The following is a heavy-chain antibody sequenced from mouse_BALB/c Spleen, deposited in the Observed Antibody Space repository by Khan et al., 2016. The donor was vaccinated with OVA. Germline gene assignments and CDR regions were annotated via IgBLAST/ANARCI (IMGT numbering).Heavy chain of an antibody. D-gene: IGHD1-1*01. CDR3: VNQGSSPAGFTY. CDR2: INPSTDYT. J-gene: IGHJ3*01. CDR1: GYTFTSYW. V-gene: IGHV1-4*01. Sequence: QVQLQQSGAELARPGASVKMSCKASGYTFTSYWMHWVKQRPGQGLEWIGYINPSTDYTYYNQNFKDKATLTADKSSNTAYMQLTSLTSEDSAVYYGVNQGSSPAGFTYWGKGILVTVSA.